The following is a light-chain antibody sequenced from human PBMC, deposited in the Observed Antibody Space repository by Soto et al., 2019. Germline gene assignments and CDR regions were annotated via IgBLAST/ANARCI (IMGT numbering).Light chain of an antibody. CDR2: AAS. CDR3: QQSYSTPWT. Sequence: DIQMTQSPSSLSASVGDRVTITCRASQSISSYLNWYQQKPGKAPKLLIYAASSLQSGVPSRFSGSGSETDCTLTISSLQPEDFATYYCQQSYSTPWTFGQGTKVEIK. V-gene: IGKV1-39*01. J-gene: IGKJ1*01. CDR1: QSISSY.